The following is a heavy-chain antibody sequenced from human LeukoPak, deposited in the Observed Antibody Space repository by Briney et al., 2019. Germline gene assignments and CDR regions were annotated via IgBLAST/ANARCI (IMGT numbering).Heavy chain of an antibody. CDR2: IYYSGST. D-gene: IGHD3-10*01. J-gene: IGHJ4*02. V-gene: IGHV4-59*08. CDR3: ERHFLWFGEALFDY. Sequence: SETLSLTCTVSGGSISSYYWSWIRQPPGKGLEWIGYIYYSGSTNYNPSLKSRVTISVDTSKNQFSLKLSSVTAADTAVYYCERHFLWFGEALFDYWGQGTLVTVSS. CDR1: GGSISSYY.